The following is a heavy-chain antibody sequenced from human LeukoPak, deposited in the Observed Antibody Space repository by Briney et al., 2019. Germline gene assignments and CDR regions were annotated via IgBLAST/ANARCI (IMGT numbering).Heavy chain of an antibody. V-gene: IGHV1-18*01. J-gene: IGHJ4*02. CDR3: ARASAGMAARPFDY. Sequence: ASVKVSCKASGYTFTSYGISWVRQAPGPGLGWMGWISAYNGNTNYAQKLQGRVTMTTDTSTSKAYMELRSLRSDDTAVYYCARASAGMAARPFDYWGQGTLVTVSS. CDR2: ISAYNGNT. CDR1: GYTFTSYG. D-gene: IGHD6-6*01.